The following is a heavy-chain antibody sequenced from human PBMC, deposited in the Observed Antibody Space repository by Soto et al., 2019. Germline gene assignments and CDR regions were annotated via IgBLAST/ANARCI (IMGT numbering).Heavy chain of an antibody. CDR1: GGSISSGGYY. V-gene: IGHV4-31*03. Sequence: PSETLSLTCTVSGGSISSGGYYWSWIRQHPGKGLERIGYIYYSGSTYYNPSLKSRVTISVDTSKNQFSLKLSSVTAADTAVYYCASLGYCSGGSCNRDWFDPWGQGTLVTV. CDR3: ASLGYCSGGSCNRDWFDP. CDR2: IYYSGST. D-gene: IGHD2-15*01. J-gene: IGHJ5*02.